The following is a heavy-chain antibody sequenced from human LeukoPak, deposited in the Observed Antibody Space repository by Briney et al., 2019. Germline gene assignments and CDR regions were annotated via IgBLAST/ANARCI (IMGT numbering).Heavy chain of an antibody. Sequence: GGSLRLSCAASGFTFSSYSMNWVRPAPGKGLGWVSSISSSSSYIYYADSVKGRFTISRDNAKNSLYLQMNSLRAEDTAVYYCARDPGKGFDYWGQGTLVTVSS. J-gene: IGHJ4*02. CDR3: ARDPGKGFDY. CDR2: ISSSSSYI. CDR1: GFTFSSYS. V-gene: IGHV3-21*01.